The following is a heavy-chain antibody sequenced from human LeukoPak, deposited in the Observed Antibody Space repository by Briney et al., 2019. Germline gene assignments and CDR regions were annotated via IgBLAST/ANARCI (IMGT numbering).Heavy chain of an antibody. Sequence: PSETPSLTCTVSGGSISTYYWTWIRQPPGRGLEWIGYIYYSGITNYNPSLKSRVTMSVDTSRNQFSLRLNSVTAADTAVYYCARRLAVTGRYYFDYWGQGSLVTVSS. CDR3: ARRLAVTGRYYFDY. D-gene: IGHD4-11*01. J-gene: IGHJ4*02. V-gene: IGHV4-59*01. CDR1: GGSISTYY. CDR2: IYYSGIT.